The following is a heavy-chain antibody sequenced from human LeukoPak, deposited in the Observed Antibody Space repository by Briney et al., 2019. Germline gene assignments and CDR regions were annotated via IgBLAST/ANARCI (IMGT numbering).Heavy chain of an antibody. Sequence: GGSLRLSCAASGFTFSSYAMSWVRQAPGKGLEWVSAISGSGGSTYYADSVKGRFTISRDNSKNTLYLQMNSLRAEDTAVYYCAKTYYYDSSGYYFDAFDIWDQGTLVTVSS. CDR3: AKTYYYDSSGYYFDAFDI. CDR2: ISGSGGST. CDR1: GFTFSSYA. V-gene: IGHV3-23*01. J-gene: IGHJ3*02. D-gene: IGHD3-22*01.